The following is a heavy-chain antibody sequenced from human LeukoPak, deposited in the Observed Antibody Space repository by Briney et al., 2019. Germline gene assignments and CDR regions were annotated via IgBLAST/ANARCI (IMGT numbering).Heavy chain of an antibody. V-gene: IGHV4-38-2*02. D-gene: IGHD1-14*01. CDR3: ARDFGNSDAFDI. Sequence: PSETLSLTCAVSGYSISSGYYWGWIRQPPGKGLEWIGSIYHSGSTYYNPSLKSRVTMSVDTSKNQFSLKLSSVTAADTAVYYCARDFGNSDAFDIWGQGTMVTVSS. CDR1: GYSISSGYY. J-gene: IGHJ3*02. CDR2: IYHSGST.